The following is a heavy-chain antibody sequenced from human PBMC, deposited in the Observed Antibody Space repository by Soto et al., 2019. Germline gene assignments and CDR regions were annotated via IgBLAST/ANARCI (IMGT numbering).Heavy chain of an antibody. CDR1: GYTFTSYG. V-gene: IGHV1-18*01. J-gene: IGHJ6*02. CDR3: ARAPPYVWGSYRVNYYYYGMDV. CDR2: ISAYNGNT. D-gene: IGHD3-16*02. Sequence: ASVKVSCKASGYTFTSYGISWVRQAPGQGLEWMGWISAYNGNTNYAQKLQGRVAMTTDTSTSTAYMELRSLRSDDTAVYYCARAPPYVWGSYRVNYYYYGMDVWGQGTTVTAP.